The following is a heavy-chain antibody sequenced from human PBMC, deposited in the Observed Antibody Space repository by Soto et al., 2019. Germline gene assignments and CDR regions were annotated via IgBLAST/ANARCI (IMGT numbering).Heavy chain of an antibody. D-gene: IGHD4-17*01. CDR3: ASTGAERNCFDP. Sequence: GSLKISHKGSGSSFTSYWIGWVRQMPGKDLEWMGIIYPGDSDTRYSPSFQGQVTISADKSISTAYMQWSSLKASATAMYYCASTGAERNCFDPWGQGALVTVSS. CDR2: IYPGDSDT. J-gene: IGHJ5*02. V-gene: IGHV5-51*01. CDR1: GSSFTSYW.